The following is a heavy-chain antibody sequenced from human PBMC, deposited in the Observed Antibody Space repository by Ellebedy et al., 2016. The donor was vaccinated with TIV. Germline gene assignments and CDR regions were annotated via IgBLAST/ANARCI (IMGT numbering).Heavy chain of an antibody. Sequence: GGSLRLXXAASGFTFSSYTMSWVRQAPGKGLEWVSAIGASGGDTYYADSVKGRFTISRDNAKNTLYLQMNSLRAEDTAVYYCMKGITFEWGQGTLVTVSS. CDR3: MKGITFE. J-gene: IGHJ4*02. V-gene: IGHV3-23*01. D-gene: IGHD2/OR15-2a*01. CDR2: IGASGGDT. CDR1: GFTFSSYT.